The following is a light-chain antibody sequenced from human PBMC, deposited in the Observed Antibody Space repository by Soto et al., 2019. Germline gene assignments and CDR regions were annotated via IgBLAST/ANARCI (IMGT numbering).Light chain of an antibody. J-gene: IGLJ1*01. CDR2: EGS. Sequence: QSALTQPASVSGSPGQSITISCTGTNSDVGSYNLVSWYQHHPGKAPKLMVYEGSRRPSGVSNRFSGSKSGNTASLTISGLQADDEADYYCCSYAGTYSYVFGTGTKLTVL. CDR1: NSDVGSYNL. V-gene: IGLV2-23*01. CDR3: CSYAGTYSYV.